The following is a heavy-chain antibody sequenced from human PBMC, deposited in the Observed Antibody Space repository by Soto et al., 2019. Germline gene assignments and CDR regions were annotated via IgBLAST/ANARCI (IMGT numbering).Heavy chain of an antibody. D-gene: IGHD3-10*01. CDR3: AKDLHPWFGELLYYYYGMDV. CDR2: ISYDGSNK. J-gene: IGHJ6*02. Sequence: PGGSLRLSCAASGFTFSSYGMHWVRQAPGKGLEWVAVISYDGSNKYYADSVKGRFTISRDNSKNTLYLQMNSLRAEDTAVYYCAKDLHPWFGELLYYYYGMDVWGQGTTVTVSS. CDR1: GFTFSSYG. V-gene: IGHV3-30*18.